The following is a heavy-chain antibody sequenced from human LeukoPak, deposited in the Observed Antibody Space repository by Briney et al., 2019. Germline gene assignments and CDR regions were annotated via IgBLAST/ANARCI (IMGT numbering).Heavy chain of an antibody. Sequence: GGSLRLSCAASGFTFSNDWMNWVRQAPGKGLEWVSAISGSGGSTYYADSVKGRFTISRDNSKNTLYLQMNSLRAEDTAVYYCAPWKGLGFGYYDSSGPRHWGQGTLVTVSS. CDR3: APWKGLGFGYYDSSGPRH. J-gene: IGHJ1*01. CDR1: GFTFSNDW. V-gene: IGHV3-23*01. CDR2: ISGSGGST. D-gene: IGHD3-22*01.